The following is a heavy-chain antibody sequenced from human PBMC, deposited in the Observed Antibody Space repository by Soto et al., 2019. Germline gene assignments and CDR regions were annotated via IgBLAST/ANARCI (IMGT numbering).Heavy chain of an antibody. CDR3: ARDYNWYFDL. J-gene: IGHJ2*01. V-gene: IGHV3-30-3*01. CDR2: ISHDVSNK. Sequence: QVQLVESGGGVVQPGGSLRLSCTASGFTFNDHAMHWVRQAPGKGLEWVAVISHDVSNKYYADSVKGRFTVSRDNSKNTLSLQVNSLRAEDTAVYYCARDYNWYFDLWGRGTLVIVSS. CDR1: GFTFNDHA.